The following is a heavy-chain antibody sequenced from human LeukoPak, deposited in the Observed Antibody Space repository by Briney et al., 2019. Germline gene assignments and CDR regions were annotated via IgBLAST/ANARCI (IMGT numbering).Heavy chain of an antibody. J-gene: IGHJ3*02. CDR1: GGSTTSYY. Sequence: PSETLSLTCTVSGGSTTSYYWSWIRQPPGKGLEWIGYIYYSGSTNYNPSLKSRVTISVDTSKNQFSLKLSPVTAADTAVYYCARHRGYSYGYDAFDIWGQGTMVTVSS. CDR2: IYYSGST. D-gene: IGHD5-18*01. CDR3: ARHRGYSYGYDAFDI. V-gene: IGHV4-59*08.